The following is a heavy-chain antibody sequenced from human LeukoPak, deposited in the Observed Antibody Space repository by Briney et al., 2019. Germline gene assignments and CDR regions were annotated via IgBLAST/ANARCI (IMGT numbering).Heavy chain of an antibody. D-gene: IGHD6-19*01. J-gene: IGHJ4*02. Sequence: PGGSLRLSCSASGFTFSSYAMHWVRQAPGKGLEYVSAISSNGGSTYYADSVKGRFTISRDNSKNTLYLQMSSLRAEDTAVYYRVKDSEGYSSGWTYFDYWGQGTLVTVSS. CDR1: GFTFSSYA. CDR3: VKDSEGYSSGWTYFDY. V-gene: IGHV3-64D*06. CDR2: ISSNGGST.